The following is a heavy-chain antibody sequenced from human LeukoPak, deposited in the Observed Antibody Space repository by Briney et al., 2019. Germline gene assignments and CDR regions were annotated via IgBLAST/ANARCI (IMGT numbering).Heavy chain of an antibody. J-gene: IGHJ4*02. CDR2: ISGSGTTI. CDR3: ARYSGYDDEGEYFDY. CDR1: GFTFRSYE. Sequence: GGSLRLSCAASGFTFRSYEMNWVRQAPGKGLEWISYISGSGTTIYYADSVKGRFTISRDNAKNSLYLQMNSLRAEDTAVYYCARYSGYDDEGEYFDYWGQGTLVTVSS. D-gene: IGHD5-12*01. V-gene: IGHV3-48*03.